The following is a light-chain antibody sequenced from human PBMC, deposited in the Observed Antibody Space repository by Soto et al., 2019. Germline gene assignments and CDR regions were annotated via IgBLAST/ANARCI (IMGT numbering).Light chain of an antibody. CDR3: QQYDNSPWT. J-gene: IGKJ1*01. CDR1: QSVSNNY. Sequence: EIVLTQSPGTLSLSPGERATLSCRASQSVSNNYLAWYQRKPGQAPRLLIYSASSRATGIPHRFSGSGSGTDFTLTISRLEPEDFAVYYCQQYDNSPWTFGQGTKVAI. CDR2: SAS. V-gene: IGKV3-20*01.